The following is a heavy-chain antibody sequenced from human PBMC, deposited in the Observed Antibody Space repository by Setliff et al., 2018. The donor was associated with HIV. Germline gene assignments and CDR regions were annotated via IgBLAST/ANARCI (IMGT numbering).Heavy chain of an antibody. CDR1: EFTFSSYA. Sequence: GSLRLSCAASEFTFSSYAMHWVRQGSGKGLEWVAAIWYDGRSQYYTDSVKGRFTISRDNSKNSLYLQMNSLRVEDTAVYYCAREEPFWNGYYYTYYFDSWGQGTLVTVSS. D-gene: IGHD3-3*01. CDR2: IWYDGRSQ. CDR3: AREEPFWNGYYYTYYFDS. V-gene: IGHV3-33*01. J-gene: IGHJ4*02.